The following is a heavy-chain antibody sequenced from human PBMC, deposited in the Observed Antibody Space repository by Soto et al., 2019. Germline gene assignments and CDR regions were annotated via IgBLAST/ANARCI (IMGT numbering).Heavy chain of an antibody. J-gene: IGHJ4*02. D-gene: IGHD6-25*01. V-gene: IGHV3-23*01. CDR2: ISGSGGTT. CDR1: GFTFSNYA. Sequence: EVQLLESGGGLVQPGRSLRLSCAASGFTFSNYAMSWVRQAPGQGLDLVSAISGSGGTTYYADPVKGRFTISRDNSKNTLFLQMNSLRAEDAAVYYCAKFFVETGSNSGWPWSFHYWGQGTLVTVS. CDR3: AKFFVETGSNSGWPWSFHY.